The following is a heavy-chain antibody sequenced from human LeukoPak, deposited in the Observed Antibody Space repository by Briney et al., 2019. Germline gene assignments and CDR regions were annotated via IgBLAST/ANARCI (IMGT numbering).Heavy chain of an antibody. V-gene: IGHV1-18*01. D-gene: IGHD6-13*01. J-gene: IGHJ4*02. CDR2: VNTYNGDT. CDR1: GYTFSSYS. Sequence: ASVKVSCKASGYTFSSYSINWVRQAPGRGLAWLGWVNTYNGDTKYTQKFQGRVTLTTDSSTSTAYLELTSLRFDDTAIYYCARGRAAADDFDFWGQGTLVAVPS. CDR3: ARGRAAADDFDF.